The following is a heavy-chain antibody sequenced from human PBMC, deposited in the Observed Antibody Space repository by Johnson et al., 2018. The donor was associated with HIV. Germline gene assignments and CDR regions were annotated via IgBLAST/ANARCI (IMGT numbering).Heavy chain of an antibody. CDR3: AKDRGSGTYLGRGIFDI. CDR1: GFIFSNYG. CDR2: MSYDRSNK. Sequence: QVQLVESGGGVVQPGRSLRLSCAASGFIFSNYGMHWVRQAPGKGLEWVAIMSYDRSNKNYGDYVKGRFTISRDNSKNTLYLQMNNLRPEDKAVYYCAKDRGSGTYLGRGIFDIWGQGTMVTVSS. J-gene: IGHJ3*02. D-gene: IGHD1-26*01. V-gene: IGHV3-30*18.